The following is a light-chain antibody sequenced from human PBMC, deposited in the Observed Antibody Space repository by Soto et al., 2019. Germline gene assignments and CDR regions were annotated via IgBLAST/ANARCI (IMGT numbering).Light chain of an antibody. CDR1: QSVSTN. CDR2: AAS. V-gene: IGKV3-15*01. J-gene: IGKJ5*01. Sequence: ERVMTQSPDTLSLSPGERSTLSCRASQSVSTNLAWYQQKPGQAPRLLIYAASARATGVPARFSGSGSGTEFTLTISSLQSEDFGVYYCQQYNNWPPITFGPGTRLEIK. CDR3: QQYNNWPPIT.